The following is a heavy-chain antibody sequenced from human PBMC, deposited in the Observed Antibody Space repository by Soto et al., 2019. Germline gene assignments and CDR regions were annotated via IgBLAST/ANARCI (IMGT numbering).Heavy chain of an antibody. V-gene: IGHV2-5*02. CDR3: AHRLSGYDKNYYSYYLDV. CDR1: GFSLSTSGVG. J-gene: IGHJ6*03. D-gene: IGHD5-12*01. CDR2: IYWDDDK. Sequence: QITLKESGPTLVKPTQTLTLTCTFSGFSLSTSGVGVGWIRQPPGKALEWLALIYWDDDKRYSPSLKSRLTITKDTAKNQVVLTMTNMDPVDTATYYCAHRLSGYDKNYYSYYLDVWGKGTTVTVSS.